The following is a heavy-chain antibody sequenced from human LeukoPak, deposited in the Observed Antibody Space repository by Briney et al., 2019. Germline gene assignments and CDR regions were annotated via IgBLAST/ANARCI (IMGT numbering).Heavy chain of an antibody. D-gene: IGHD3-10*01. CDR1: GFTFSSYW. CDR2: IKQDGSEK. J-gene: IGHJ4*02. CDR3: ARELLWFGELLYKGFDY. V-gene: IGHV3-7*01. Sequence: GGSLRLSCAASGFTFSSYWMSWVRQAPGKGLEWVANIKQDGSEKYYVDSVKGRFTISRDNAKNSLYLQMNSLRAEDTAVYYCARELLWFGELLYKGFDYWGQGTLVTVSS.